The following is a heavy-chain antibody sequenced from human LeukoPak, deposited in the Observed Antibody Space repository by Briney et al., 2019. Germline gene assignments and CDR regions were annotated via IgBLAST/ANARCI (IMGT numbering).Heavy chain of an antibody. CDR1: GGSFSGYY. CDR3: ARLVPRGNYVGLYYYGMDV. J-gene: IGHJ6*02. Sequence: PSETLSLTCAVYGGSFSGYYWSWIRQPPGKGLEWIGEINHSGSTNYNPSLKSRVTISVDTSKNQFSLKLSSVTAADTAVYYCARLVPRGNYVGLYYYGMDVWGQGTTVTVSS. V-gene: IGHV4-34*01. D-gene: IGHD4-11*01. CDR2: INHSGST.